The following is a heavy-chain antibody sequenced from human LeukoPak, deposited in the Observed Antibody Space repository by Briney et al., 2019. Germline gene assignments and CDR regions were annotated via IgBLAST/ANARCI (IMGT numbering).Heavy chain of an antibody. CDR3: ARHPDTAMDSYYFDY. CDR1: GGSISSYY. Sequence: SEALSLTCTVSGGSISSYYWSWIRQPPGKGLEWIGYIYYSGSTNYNLSLKSRVTISVDTSKNQFSLKLSSVTAADTAVYYCARHPDTAMDSYYFDYWGQGTLVTVSS. D-gene: IGHD5-18*01. J-gene: IGHJ4*02. V-gene: IGHV4-59*08. CDR2: IYYSGST.